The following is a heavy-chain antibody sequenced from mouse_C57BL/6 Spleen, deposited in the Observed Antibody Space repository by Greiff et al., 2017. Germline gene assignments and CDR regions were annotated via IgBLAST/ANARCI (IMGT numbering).Heavy chain of an antibody. V-gene: IGHV5-4*01. CDR2: ISDGGSYT. Sequence: EVKVVESGGGLVKPGGSLKLSCAASGFTFSSYAMSWVRQTPEKRLEWVATISDGGSYTYYPDNVKGRFTISRDNAKNNLYLQMSHLKSEDTAMYYCAREGTTVVPGFAYWGQGTLVTVSA. J-gene: IGHJ3*01. D-gene: IGHD1-1*01. CDR1: GFTFSSYA. CDR3: AREGTTVVPGFAY.